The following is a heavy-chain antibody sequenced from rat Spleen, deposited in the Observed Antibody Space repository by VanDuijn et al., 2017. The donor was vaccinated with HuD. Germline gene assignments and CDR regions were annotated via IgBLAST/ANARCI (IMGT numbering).Heavy chain of an antibody. CDR3: XSAGYNWFAY. J-gene: IGHJ3*01. V-gene: IGHV3-3*01. D-gene: IGHD4-3*01. CDR2: IDGAGST. Sequence: QLQESGPGLVKPSQSLSLTCSVTVYSITSSYRWNWIRKFPGNKLEWMGYIDGAGSTNYNPSLKSRISITRDTSKNQFFLQVTSVSTEDTATYXCXSAGYNWFAYWGQGXLVTVSS. CDR1: VYSITSSYR.